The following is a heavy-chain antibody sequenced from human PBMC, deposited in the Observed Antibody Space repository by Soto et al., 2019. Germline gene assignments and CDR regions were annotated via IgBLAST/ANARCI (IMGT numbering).Heavy chain of an antibody. D-gene: IGHD3-10*01. Sequence: QVHLVQSGAEVKKPGASVKVSCKASGYTFTSYGITWVRQAPGQGLEWMGWISAHNGNTDYAQKLQGRVIVTRDTSTSTASMELRSLISDDTAVYYCARGRYGGYWGQGALVTVSS. V-gene: IGHV1-18*01. CDR1: GYTFTSYG. J-gene: IGHJ4*02. CDR3: ARGRYGGY. CDR2: ISAHNGNT.